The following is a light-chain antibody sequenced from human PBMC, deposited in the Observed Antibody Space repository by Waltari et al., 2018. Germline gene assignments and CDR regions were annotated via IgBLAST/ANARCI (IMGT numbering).Light chain of an antibody. CDR1: NFNLGANT. CDR2: SNP. V-gene: IGLV1-44*01. Sequence: QSVLTQPPSASGTPGQSVTIPCSGSNFNLGANTVNWYQHLPGTAPKLFIYSNPRRPSGVPGRFSGSKSGTSASLAISGLQSDDEADYYCATWDDSLNGWVFGGGTKLTVL. J-gene: IGLJ3*02. CDR3: ATWDDSLNGWV.